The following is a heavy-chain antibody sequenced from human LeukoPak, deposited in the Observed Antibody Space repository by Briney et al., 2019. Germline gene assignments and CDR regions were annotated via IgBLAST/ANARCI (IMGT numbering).Heavy chain of an antibody. J-gene: IGHJ4*02. Sequence: PGGSLRLSCAASGFTFSSRWMHWVRQAPGKGLVWVSRINSDGNTLNYADSVQGRFTISRDNAKNTLYLQMNSLRVEDTAMYYCARGSSSSSTRVVDYWGQGTLVTVSS. CDR3: ARGSSSSSTRVVDY. CDR1: GFTFSSRW. V-gene: IGHV3-74*01. D-gene: IGHD6-13*01. CDR2: INSDGNTL.